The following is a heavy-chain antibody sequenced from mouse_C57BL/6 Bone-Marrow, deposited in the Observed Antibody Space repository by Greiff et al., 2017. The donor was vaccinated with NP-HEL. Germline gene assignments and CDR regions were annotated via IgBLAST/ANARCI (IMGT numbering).Heavy chain of an antibody. Sequence: EVLLVESVAELVRPGASVKLSCTASGFNFKNTYMHWVKQRPGQGLEWIGRIDPANGTTKYAPKFPGKATITADTSSNTAYLQLSSLTSDDTAIYYCARLYYGYDGFAYWGQGTLVTVSA. CDR2: IDPANGTT. D-gene: IGHD2-2*01. CDR3: ARLYYGYDGFAY. J-gene: IGHJ3*01. V-gene: IGHV14-3*01. CDR1: GFNFKNTY.